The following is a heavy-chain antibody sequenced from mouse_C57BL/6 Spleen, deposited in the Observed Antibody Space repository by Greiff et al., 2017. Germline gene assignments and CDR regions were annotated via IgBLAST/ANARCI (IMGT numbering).Heavy chain of an antibody. V-gene: IGHV10-3*01. D-gene: IGHD2-3*01. Sequence: EVQLVESGGGLVQPKGSLKLSCAASGFTFNTYAMSWVRQAPGKGLEWVARIRSKSSNYATYYADSVKDRFTISRDDSQSMLYLQMNNLKTEDTAMYYCVSEGIYDGYQYYFDYWGQGTTLTVSS. CDR2: IRSKSSNYAT. J-gene: IGHJ2*01. CDR1: GFTFNTYA. CDR3: VSEGIYDGYQYYFDY.